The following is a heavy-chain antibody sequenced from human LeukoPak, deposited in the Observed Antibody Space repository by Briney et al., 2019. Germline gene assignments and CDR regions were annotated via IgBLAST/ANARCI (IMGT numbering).Heavy chain of an antibody. J-gene: IGHJ4*02. CDR3: ARFGYVAAVDV. CDR2: INPAGSET. Sequence: GGSLRLSCAASGFSFSACWMTWVRQAPGTGLEWVANINPAGSETYYVDPVKGRFSISRDNAKNLVYLQMNSLRAEDTAVYHCARFGYVAAVDVWGQGTPVTASS. D-gene: IGHD2-15*01. CDR1: GFSFSACW. V-gene: IGHV3-7*01.